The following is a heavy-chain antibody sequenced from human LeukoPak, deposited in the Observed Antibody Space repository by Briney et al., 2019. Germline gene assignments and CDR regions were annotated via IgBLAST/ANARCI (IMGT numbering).Heavy chain of an antibody. D-gene: IGHD2-2*01. J-gene: IGHJ5*02. CDR3: ARARSTTPAAP. Sequence: ASVKVSCKASGYSFTGYYMHRGRQAPGPRLEWRGIINPSGGSTSHAQTFQRRVTMTRDMSTSTVYMELSSLRSEDTAVYYCARARSTTPAAPGGQGTPVTVPS. CDR2: INPSGGST. CDR1: GYSFTGYY. V-gene: IGHV1-46*01.